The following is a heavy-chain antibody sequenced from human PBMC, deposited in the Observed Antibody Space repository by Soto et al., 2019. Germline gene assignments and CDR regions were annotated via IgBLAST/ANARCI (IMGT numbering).Heavy chain of an antibody. V-gene: IGHV3-30-3*01. CDR3: AREVEGMDV. Sequence: QVQLVESGGGVVQPGRSLRLSCAASGSTFSSYAMHWVRQAPGKGLEWVAVILYDGSNQYYADSVKGRFTTSRDNAKNTLYLQMNSLRAEDTAVYYCAREVEGMDVWGQGTTVTVSS. CDR2: ILYDGSNQ. D-gene: IGHD2-15*01. CDR1: GSTFSSYA. J-gene: IGHJ6*02.